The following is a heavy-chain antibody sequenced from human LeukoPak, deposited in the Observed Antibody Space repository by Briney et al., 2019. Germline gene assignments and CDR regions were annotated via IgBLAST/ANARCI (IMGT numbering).Heavy chain of an antibody. CDR2: IYHSEST. V-gene: IGHV4-4*02. J-gene: IGHJ4*02. CDR1: GGFISSSNW. CDR3: ARGREYSSKLFDY. D-gene: IGHD6-6*01. Sequence: SGTLSLTCAVSGGFISSSNWWSWVRQPPGKGLEWIGEIYHSESTNYNPSLKSRVTISVDKSKNQFSLKLSSVTAADTAVYYCARGREYSSKLFDYWGQGTLVTVSS.